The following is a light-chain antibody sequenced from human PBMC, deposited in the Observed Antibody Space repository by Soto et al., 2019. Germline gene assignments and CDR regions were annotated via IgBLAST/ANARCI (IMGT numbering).Light chain of an antibody. CDR2: DAS. J-gene: IGKJ1*01. Sequence: EIVLTQSPGTLSLSPGERATLSCRASPSVSSSYLAWYQQKPGQAPRLLLYDASSRATGIPDRFSGSGSETAFTLTISRLEPEDFAVYYCQHYGSSRTFGQGTKVEIK. CDR3: QHYGSSRT. V-gene: IGKV3-20*01. CDR1: PSVSSSY.